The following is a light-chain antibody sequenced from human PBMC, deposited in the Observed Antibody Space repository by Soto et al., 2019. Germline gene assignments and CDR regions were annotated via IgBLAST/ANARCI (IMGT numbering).Light chain of an antibody. CDR3: LQDYNYPLT. J-gene: IGKJ5*01. V-gene: IGKV1-6*01. CDR1: QGIRND. Sequence: AIQKNQSPSSLSASVGDRVTITCRASQGIRNDLGWYQQNPGKAPKLLISAASSLQSGVPPRFSGSGSGTDFTLTISSLQPEDFATYYCLQDYNYPLTFGQGTRLDIK. CDR2: AAS.